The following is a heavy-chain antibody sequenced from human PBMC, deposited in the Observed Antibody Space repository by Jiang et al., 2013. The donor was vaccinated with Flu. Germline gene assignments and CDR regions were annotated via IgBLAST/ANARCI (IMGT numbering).Heavy chain of an antibody. Sequence: KPGASVKVSCKASGYTFTGYYMHWVRQAPGQGLEWMGWINPNSGGTNYAQKFQGRVTMTRDTSISTAYMELSRLRSDDTAVYYCARAGLRLGESMSDYWGQGTLVTVSS. CDR1: GYTFTGYY. V-gene: IGHV1-2*02. J-gene: IGHJ4*02. D-gene: IGHD3-16*01. CDR2: INPNSGGT. CDR3: ARAGLRLGESMSDY.